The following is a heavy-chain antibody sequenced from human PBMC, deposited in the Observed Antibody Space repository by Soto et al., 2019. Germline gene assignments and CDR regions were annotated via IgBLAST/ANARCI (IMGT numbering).Heavy chain of an antibody. CDR2: MTSDTKTI. CDR1: GFRFNIYS. J-gene: IGHJ4*02. V-gene: IGHV3-48*02. CDR3: ARSVEGHFDY. D-gene: IGHD6-19*01. Sequence: EVQLVESGGGLVQPGGSLRLSCAASGFRFNIYSMNWIRQAPGKGLEWSAYMTSDTKTIKYGDSVKGRFPISRDNDNNVVYLQMNSLRDEDTAVYYCARSVEGHFDYWGQGTVVTVSA.